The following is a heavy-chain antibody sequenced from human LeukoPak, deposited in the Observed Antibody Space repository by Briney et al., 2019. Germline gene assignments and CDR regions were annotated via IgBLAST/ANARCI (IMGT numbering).Heavy chain of an antibody. Sequence: PSETLSLTCTLSRGSITSGTYYSSCIRQSAGEGLEWIGRIYTSGITTYNASLKSRVAISLDTSNNHCSLRLGSVTAAHTAVYYCARSRARYYNSRGYYPDSWGQGTLVTVSS. CDR1: RGSITSGTYY. J-gene: IGHJ4*02. CDR3: ARSRARYYNSRGYYPDS. V-gene: IGHV4-61*02. D-gene: IGHD3-22*01. CDR2: IYTSGIT.